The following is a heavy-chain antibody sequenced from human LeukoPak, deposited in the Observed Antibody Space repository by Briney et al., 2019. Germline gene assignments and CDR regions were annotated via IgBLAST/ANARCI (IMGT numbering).Heavy chain of an antibody. CDR3: AGGPPTYFDY. J-gene: IGHJ4*02. CDR2: IYHSGST. V-gene: IGHV4-38-2*02. Sequence: PSETLSLTCTVSGYSISSGYYWGWIRQPPGKGLEWIGSIYHSGSTYYNPSLQSRVTLSVDESKNEFSLKVTSATAADTAVYYCAGGPPTYFDYWGQGILVTVSS. CDR1: GYSISSGYY.